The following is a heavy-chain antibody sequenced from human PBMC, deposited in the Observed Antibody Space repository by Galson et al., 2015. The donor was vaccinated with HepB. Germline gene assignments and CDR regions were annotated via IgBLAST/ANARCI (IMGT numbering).Heavy chain of an antibody. CDR3: TRDQLGFIY. V-gene: IGHV6-1*01. D-gene: IGHD3-10*01. J-gene: IGHJ4*02. CDR2: TYYRSKWHN. Sequence: CAISGDSVSSHNAAWNWVRQSPSRGLEWLGGTYYRSKWHNDYAPSLNSRITIDADTSKNQFSLQLNSVTPEDTAVYYCTRDQLGFIYWGQGTLVTVSS. CDR1: GDSVSSHNAA.